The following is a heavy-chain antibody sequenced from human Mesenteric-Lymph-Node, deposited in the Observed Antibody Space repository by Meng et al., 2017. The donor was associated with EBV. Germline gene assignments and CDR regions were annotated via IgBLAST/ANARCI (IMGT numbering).Heavy chain of an antibody. D-gene: IGHD3-10*01. J-gene: IGHJ5*01. CDR3: ARRSIREGVGIDT. CDR1: CGSISSDDYT. Sequence: QLQLQEPVQGLGRPSQSLSLTCAVSCGSISSDDYTWNWIRQPPGKGLEWIGNIFHTGSTQYKSSLKSRVTISVDRSKNQFSLRLYSVTAADTAVYYCARRSIREGVGIDTWGHGTLVTVSS. V-gene: IGHV4-30-2*01. CDR2: IFHTGST.